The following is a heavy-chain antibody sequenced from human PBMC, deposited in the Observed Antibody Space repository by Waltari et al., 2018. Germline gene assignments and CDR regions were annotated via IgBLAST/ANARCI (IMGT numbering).Heavy chain of an antibody. CDR3: ARDRLKGYYYDSSGYSDY. Sequence: QVQLVQSGAEVKKPGSSVKVSCKASGGTFSSYTISWVRQAPGQGLEWMGRINPYLGIANYEQKFQGRVTITAEKSTSTAYMELSSLRSEDTAVYYCARDRLKGYYYDSSGYSDYWGQGTLVTVSS. V-gene: IGHV1-69*08. CDR2: INPYLGIA. CDR1: GGTFSSYT. J-gene: IGHJ4*02. D-gene: IGHD3-22*01.